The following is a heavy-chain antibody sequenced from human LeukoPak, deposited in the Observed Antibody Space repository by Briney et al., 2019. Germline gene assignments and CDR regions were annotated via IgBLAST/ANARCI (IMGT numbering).Heavy chain of an antibody. V-gene: IGHV4-34*01. D-gene: IGHD3-22*01. CDR2: INHSGST. CDR3: ARWGVRYYDSSGYLAY. CDR1: GGSFSGYY. J-gene: IGHJ4*02. Sequence: PSETLSLTCAVYGGSFSGYYWSWIRQPPGKGLEWIGEINHSGSTNYNPSLKSRVTISVDTSKNQFSLKLSSVTAADTAVYYCARWGVRYYDSSGYLAYWGQGTLVTVSS.